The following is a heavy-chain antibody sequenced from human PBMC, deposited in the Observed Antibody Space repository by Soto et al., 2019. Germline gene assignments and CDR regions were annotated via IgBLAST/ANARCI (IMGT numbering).Heavy chain of an antibody. CDR1: GYTFTNYG. Sequence: QVQLVQSGAAVKKPGASVKVSCKAFGYTFTNYGISWVRRALGQGLEWMGWINVNNGKAKYAQKVQGRVSMTTDTTTSTAYMELRSLRSDDTAVYYCARRTADDGFVRYYNYYGMDVWGQGTKVTVSS. D-gene: IGHD3-10*01. CDR3: ARRTADDGFVRYYNYYGMDV. CDR2: INVNNGKA. V-gene: IGHV1-18*01. J-gene: IGHJ6*02.